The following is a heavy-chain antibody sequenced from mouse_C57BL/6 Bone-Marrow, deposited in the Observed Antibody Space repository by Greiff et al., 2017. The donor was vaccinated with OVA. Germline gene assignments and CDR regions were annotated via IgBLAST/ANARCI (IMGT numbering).Heavy chain of an antibody. CDR3: ARRAFYYYGSSYWYFDV. CDR1: GFSLSTSGMG. D-gene: IGHD1-1*01. V-gene: IGHV8-12*01. Sequence: QVTLKESGPGILQSSQTLSLTCSFSGFSLSTSGMGVSWIRQPSGKGLEWLAHIYWDDDKRYNPSLKSRLTISKDTSRNQVFLKITSVDTADTATYYCARRAFYYYGSSYWYFDVWGTGTTVTVSS. CDR2: IYWDDDK. J-gene: IGHJ1*03.